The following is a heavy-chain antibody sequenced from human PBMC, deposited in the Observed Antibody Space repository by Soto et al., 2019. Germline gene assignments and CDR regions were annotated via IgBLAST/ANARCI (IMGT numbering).Heavy chain of an antibody. CDR3: ARDSRSTVTMFDY. CDR1: GGSISGSY. V-gene: IGHV4-59*01. Sequence: QVQLQESGPGLVKPSETLSLTCTVSGGSISGSYWCWIRQPPGKGLEWIGYIYYSGSTNYNPALKSRLPISVDTSKNQFSLKLSSVTAADTAVYYCARDSRSTVTMFDYWGQGTLVTVSS. J-gene: IGHJ4*02. D-gene: IGHD4-17*01. CDR2: IYYSGST.